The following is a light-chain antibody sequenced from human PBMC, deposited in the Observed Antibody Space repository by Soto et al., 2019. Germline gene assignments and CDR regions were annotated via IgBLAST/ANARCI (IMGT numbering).Light chain of an antibody. CDR2: DAS. CDR3: QQRGNWPPRKIT. J-gene: IGKJ5*01. Sequence: EIVLTQSPATLSLSPGERATLSCRASQSVASYLAWYQQKPGQAPRLLIYDASNMATGIPARFSGSGSETDFTLTISSLETEDFAVYYCQQRGNWPPRKITFGQGTRLEI. CDR1: QSVASY. V-gene: IGKV3-11*01.